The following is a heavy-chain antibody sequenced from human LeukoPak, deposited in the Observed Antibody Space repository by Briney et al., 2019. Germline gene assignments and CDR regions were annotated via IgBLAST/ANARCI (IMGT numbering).Heavy chain of an antibody. CDR3: ARHLEMATSDAFDI. J-gene: IGHJ3*02. CDR2: IYYSGST. V-gene: IGHV4-59*08. D-gene: IGHD5-24*01. CDR1: GGSISSYY. Sequence: LETLSLTCTVSGGSISSYYWSWIRQPPGKGLEWIGYIYYSGSTNYNPSLKSRVTISVDTSKNQFSLKLSSVTAADTAVYYCARHLEMATSDAFDIWGQGTMVTVSS.